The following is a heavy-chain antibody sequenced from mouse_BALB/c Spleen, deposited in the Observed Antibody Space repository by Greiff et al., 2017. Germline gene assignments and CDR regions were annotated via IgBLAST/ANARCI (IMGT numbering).Heavy chain of an antibody. V-gene: IGHV5-6-2*01. CDR2: INSNGGST. CDR1: GFTFSSYY. Sequence: EVQLVESGGGLVKLGGSLKLSCAASGFTFSSYYMSWVRQTPEKRLELVAAINSNGGSTYYPDTVKGRFTISRDNDKNTLYLQMSSLKSEDTALYYCARGNYGSSFDYWGQGTTLTVSS. CDR3: ARGNYGSSFDY. D-gene: IGHD1-1*01. J-gene: IGHJ2*01.